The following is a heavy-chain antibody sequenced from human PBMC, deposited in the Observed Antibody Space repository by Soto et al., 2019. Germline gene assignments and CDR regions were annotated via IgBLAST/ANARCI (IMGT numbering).Heavy chain of an antibody. CDR1: GGSISSSIYY. D-gene: IGHD6-19*01. Sequence: SETLSLTCTVSGGSISSSIYYWGWIRQPPGKGLEWIGSIYYGGSTFYSSSLESRVTISIDTSKNQFSLKLSSVAAADTAVYYCARPALDNRRYSSGYEYWGRGILVTVSS. V-gene: IGHV4-39*01. CDR3: ARPALDNRRYSSGYEY. J-gene: IGHJ4*02. CDR2: IYYGGST.